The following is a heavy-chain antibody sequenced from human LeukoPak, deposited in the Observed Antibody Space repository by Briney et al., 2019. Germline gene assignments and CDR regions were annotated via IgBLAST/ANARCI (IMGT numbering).Heavy chain of an antibody. CDR3: ARDAWVLWFGELLFPQTLWFDP. Sequence: GGSLRLSCAASGFTVSSNYMSWVRQAPGKGLGWVSVIYSGGSTYYAASVKGRFTISRDNSKNTLYLQMNSLRAEDTAVYYCARDAWVLWFGELLFPQTLWFDPWGQGTLVTVSS. D-gene: IGHD3-10*01. V-gene: IGHV3-53*01. CDR1: GFTVSSNY. J-gene: IGHJ5*02. CDR2: IYSGGST.